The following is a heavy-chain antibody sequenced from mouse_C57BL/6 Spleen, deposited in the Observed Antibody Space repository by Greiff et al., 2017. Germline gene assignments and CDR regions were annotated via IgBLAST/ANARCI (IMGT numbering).Heavy chain of an antibody. D-gene: IGHD3-2*02. CDR2: INPYNGGT. V-gene: IGHV1-19*01. J-gene: IGHJ2*01. CDR3: ARRGNSSGYVGYFDY. CDR1: GYTFTDYY. Sequence: VQLQQSGPVLVKPGASVKMSCKASGYTFTDYYMNWVKQSHGKSLEWIGVINPYNGGTSYNQKFKGKATLTVDKSSSTAYMELNSLTSEDSAVYYCARRGNSSGYVGYFDYWGQGTTLTVSS.